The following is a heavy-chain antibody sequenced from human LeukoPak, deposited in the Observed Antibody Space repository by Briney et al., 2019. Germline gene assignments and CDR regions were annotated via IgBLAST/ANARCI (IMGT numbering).Heavy chain of an antibody. CDR2: ISTSSSYI. Sequence: GGSLRLSCVGSGFTFSSYGMNWVRQAPGKGLEWVSSISTSSSYIYYSDSLKGRFTISRDNARNSLYLQMNSLRAEDTAVYYCARAITNYGYIFDYWGQGTLVTVSS. V-gene: IGHV3-21*01. D-gene: IGHD5-18*01. CDR1: GFTFSSYG. CDR3: ARAITNYGYIFDY. J-gene: IGHJ4*02.